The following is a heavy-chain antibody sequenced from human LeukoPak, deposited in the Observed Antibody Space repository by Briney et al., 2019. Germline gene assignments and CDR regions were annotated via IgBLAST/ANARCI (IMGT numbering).Heavy chain of an antibody. Sequence: PSETLSLTCTVSGGSISSSSYYWGWIRQPPGKGLEWIGSIYYSGSTYYNPSLKSRVTISVDTSKNQFSLKLSSVTAADTAVYYCARSAYCGGDRYSEWYFDLWGRGTLVTVSS. CDR2: IYYSGST. J-gene: IGHJ2*01. V-gene: IGHV4-39*01. D-gene: IGHD2-21*02. CDR1: GGSISSSSYY. CDR3: ARSAYCGGDRYSEWYFDL.